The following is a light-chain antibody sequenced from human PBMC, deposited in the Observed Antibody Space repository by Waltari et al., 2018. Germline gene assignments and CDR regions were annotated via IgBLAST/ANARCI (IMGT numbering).Light chain of an antibody. Sequence: EIVVTQSPATLSVSPGERATLYGRASQRIGDNLAWYQQKPGQAPKLLIFSASARLPGIPDRFSGSGSGTQFTLTISSLQSEDFAVYYCQQCYDWPPYTFGQGTKLEI. V-gene: IGKV3-15*01. CDR1: QRIGDN. CDR2: SAS. J-gene: IGKJ2*01. CDR3: QQCYDWPPYT.